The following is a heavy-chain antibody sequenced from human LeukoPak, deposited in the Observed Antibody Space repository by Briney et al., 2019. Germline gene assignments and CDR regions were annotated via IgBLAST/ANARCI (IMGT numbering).Heavy chain of an antibody. V-gene: IGHV3-21*01. D-gene: IGHD6-19*01. Sequence: GGSLRLSCAASGFTFSSYSMDWVRQAPGKGLEWVSSISSSSSYIYYADSVKGRFTISRDNAKNSLYLQMNSLRAEDTAVYYCGRRRRSPVAGTSDYWGQGTLVTVSS. CDR3: GRRRRSPVAGTSDY. CDR2: ISSSSSYI. J-gene: IGHJ4*02. CDR1: GFTFSSYS.